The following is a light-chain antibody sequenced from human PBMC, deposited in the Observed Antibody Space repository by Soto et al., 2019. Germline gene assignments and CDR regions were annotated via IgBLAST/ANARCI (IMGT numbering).Light chain of an antibody. V-gene: IGLV2-23*01. CDR3: CSYAGSSTYV. CDR1: SSDVGSYNL. Sequence: QSVLTQPASVSGSPGQSITISCTGTSSDVGSYNLVSWYQLHPDKAPKLMIYEGSKRPSGVSNRFSGSKSGNTASLTISGLQAEDEAEYYCCSYAGSSTYVFGTGTKLTVL. CDR2: EGS. J-gene: IGLJ1*01.